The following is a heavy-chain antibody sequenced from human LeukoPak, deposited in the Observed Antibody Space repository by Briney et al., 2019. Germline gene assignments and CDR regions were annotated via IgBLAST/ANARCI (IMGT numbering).Heavy chain of an antibody. CDR2: ISYDGSNK. CDR3: ARVDSYCSGEGCYYYYGMDV. CDR1: GFTFSSYA. Sequence: GRSLRLSCAASGFTFSSYAMHWVRQAPGKGLEWVAVISYDGSNKYYADSVKGRFTISRDNSKNTLYLQMNSLRAEDTAVYYCARVDSYCSGEGCYYYYGMDVWGQGTTVTVSS. V-gene: IGHV3-30-3*01. J-gene: IGHJ6*02. D-gene: IGHD2-15*01.